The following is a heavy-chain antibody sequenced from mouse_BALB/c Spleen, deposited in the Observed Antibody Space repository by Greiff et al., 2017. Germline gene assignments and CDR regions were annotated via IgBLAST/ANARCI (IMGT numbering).Heavy chain of an antibody. D-gene: IGHD1-1*01. J-gene: IGHJ3*01. Sequence: DVMLVESGGGLVKPGGSLKLSCAASGFTFSSYAMSWVRQTPEKRLEWVASISSGGSTYYPDSVKGRFTISRDNARNILYLQMSSLRSEDTAMYYCARVIYCYGSSYGFAYWGQGTLVTVSA. CDR1: GFTFSSYA. V-gene: IGHV5-6-5*01. CDR2: ISSGGST. CDR3: ARVIYCYGSSYGFAY.